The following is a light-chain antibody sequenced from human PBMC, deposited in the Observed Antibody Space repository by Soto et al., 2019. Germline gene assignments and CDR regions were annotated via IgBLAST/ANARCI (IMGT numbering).Light chain of an antibody. CDR2: EVS. Sequence: QSALTQPASVSGSPGQSITISCTGTSSDVGAFNYVSWYQQHPGKAPKLIIYEVSNRPSGVSNRFSGSKSANTASLTISGLQAEDAADYYCHSYATSSARVFGGGTKLTVL. J-gene: IGLJ3*02. V-gene: IGLV2-14*01. CDR3: HSYATSSARV. CDR1: SSDVGAFNY.